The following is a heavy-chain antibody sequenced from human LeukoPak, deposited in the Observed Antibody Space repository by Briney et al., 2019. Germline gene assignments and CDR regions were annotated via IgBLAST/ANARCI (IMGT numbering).Heavy chain of an antibody. CDR3: ARGGAGDAFDI. D-gene: IGHD1-26*01. J-gene: IGHJ3*02. V-gene: IGHV3-64*01. CDR2: ISSNGGST. Sequence: GGSLRLPCAASGFTFSSYAMHWVRQAPGKGLEYVSAISSNGGSTYYANSVKGRFTISRDNSKNTLYLQMGSLRAEDMAVYYCARGGAGDAFDIWGQGTMVTVSS. CDR1: GFTFSSYA.